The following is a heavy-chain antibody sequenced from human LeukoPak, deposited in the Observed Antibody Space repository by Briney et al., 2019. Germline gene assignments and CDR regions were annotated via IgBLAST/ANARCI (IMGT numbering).Heavy chain of an antibody. CDR1: GFTFGDYA. J-gene: IGHJ4*02. CDR3: TREGRGSDAFDY. CDR2: IRSKAYGGTT. V-gene: IGHV3-49*04. D-gene: IGHD3-16*01. Sequence: GGSLRLSCTASGFTFGDYAMSWVRQAPGKGLEWVGFIRSKAYGGTTEYAASVKGRFTISRDDSKGIAYLQMNSLKTEDTAVYYCTREGRGSDAFDYWGQGTLVTVSS.